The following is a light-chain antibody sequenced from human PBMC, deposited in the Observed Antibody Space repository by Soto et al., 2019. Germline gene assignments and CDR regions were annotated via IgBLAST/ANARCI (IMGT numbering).Light chain of an antibody. CDR3: QQYDNLLT. CDR2: DAS. CDR1: QDISNY. Sequence: DIQMTQSPSSLSASVGDRVTITCQASQDISNYLNWYQQKPGKAPKLLIYDASNLETGVPSRFSGSGSGTDFTFTISSLQPEDIATYYCQQYDNLLTFGPGTKVAIK. V-gene: IGKV1-33*01. J-gene: IGKJ3*01.